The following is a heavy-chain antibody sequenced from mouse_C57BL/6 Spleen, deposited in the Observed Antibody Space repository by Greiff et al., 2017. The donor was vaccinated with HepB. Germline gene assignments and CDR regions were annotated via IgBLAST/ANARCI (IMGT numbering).Heavy chain of an antibody. CDR2: IHPNSGST. CDR3: ARSRYDYDRMDY. Sequence: VQLQQPGAELVKPGASVKLSCKASGYTFTSYWMHWVNQRPGQGLEWIGMIHPNSGSTNYNEKFKSKATLTVDKSSSTAYMQLSSLTSEDSAVYYCARSRYDYDRMDYWGQGTSVTVSS. D-gene: IGHD2-4*01. CDR1: GYTFTSYW. J-gene: IGHJ4*01. V-gene: IGHV1-64*01.